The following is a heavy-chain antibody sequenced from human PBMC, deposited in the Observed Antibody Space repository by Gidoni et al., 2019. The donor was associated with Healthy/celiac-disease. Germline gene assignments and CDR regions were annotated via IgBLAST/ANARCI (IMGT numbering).Heavy chain of an antibody. V-gene: IGHV3-30*18. CDR1: GFTFSSYG. CDR3: AKGRGGSGNQLRVWYFQH. CDR2: ISYDGSNK. Sequence: QVQLVESGGGVVQPGRSLRLSCAASGFTFSSYGMHWVRQAPGKGLAWVAVISYDGSNKYYADAVKGRFTISRDNSKNTLYLQMNSLRAEDTAVYYCAKGRGGSGNQLRVWYFQHWGQGTLVTVSS. J-gene: IGHJ1*01. D-gene: IGHD3-10*01.